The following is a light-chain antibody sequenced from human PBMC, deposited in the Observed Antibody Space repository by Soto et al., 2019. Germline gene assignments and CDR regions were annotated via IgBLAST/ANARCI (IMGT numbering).Light chain of an antibody. V-gene: IGKV3-11*01. CDR1: QSVSSN. Sequence: EIVLTHSPAILSVSPWYRSTISFRASQSVSSNLAWYQQRPGQAPRLLIYDASNRATGVPARFSGSGSGTDFTLTISDVQPEDFALYYCHQRQSWPRTFGQGTKV. J-gene: IGKJ1*01. CDR2: DAS. CDR3: HQRQSWPRT.